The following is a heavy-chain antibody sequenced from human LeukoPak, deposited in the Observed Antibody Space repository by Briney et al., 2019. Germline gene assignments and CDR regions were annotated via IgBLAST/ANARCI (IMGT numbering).Heavy chain of an antibody. V-gene: IGHV1-2*04. Sequence: ASVKVSCKASGYTFTGYYMHWVRQAPGQGLEWMGWINPNSGGTNYAQKFQGWVTMTRDTSISTAYMELSRLRSDDTAVYYCARDDSSGSDAFDIWGQGTMVTVSS. D-gene: IGHD3-22*01. CDR1: GYTFTGYY. J-gene: IGHJ3*02. CDR2: INPNSGGT. CDR3: ARDDSSGSDAFDI.